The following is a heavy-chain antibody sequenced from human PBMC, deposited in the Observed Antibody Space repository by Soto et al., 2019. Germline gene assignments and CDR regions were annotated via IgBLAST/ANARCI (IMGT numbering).Heavy chain of an antibody. CDR3: ARLPYYYHSSGSYYYGMDV. J-gene: IGHJ6*02. CDR2: IIPIFGTA. Sequence: QVQLVQSGAEVKKPGSSVKVSCKASGGTFSSYAISWVRQAPGQGLEWMGGIIPIFGTANYAQKFQGRVTITADESTSTAYMELSSLRSEDTAVYYCARLPYYYHSSGSYYYGMDVWGQGTTVTVSS. CDR1: GGTFSSYA. V-gene: IGHV1-69*01. D-gene: IGHD3-22*01.